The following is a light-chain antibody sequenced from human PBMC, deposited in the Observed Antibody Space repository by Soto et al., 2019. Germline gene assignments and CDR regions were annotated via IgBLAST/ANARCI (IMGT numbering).Light chain of an antibody. CDR1: QGIRND. CDR2: AAS. CDR3: LQHNSYPRT. Sequence: DIQMTQSPSSLSASVGDRVTITCRASQGIRNDVGWYQQKPGKAPKRLIYAASSSQSGVPSRFRGSGSVTEFTLTISSLQPEDFATYYCLQHNSYPRTFGQGTKVEIK. J-gene: IGKJ1*01. V-gene: IGKV1-17*01.